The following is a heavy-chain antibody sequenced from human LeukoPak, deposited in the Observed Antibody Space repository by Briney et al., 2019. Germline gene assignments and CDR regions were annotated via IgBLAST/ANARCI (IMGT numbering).Heavy chain of an antibody. CDR2: IYYSGST. Sequence: GSLRLSCAASGFTFSSYEMNWVRQAPGKGLEWIGYIYYSGSTNYNPSLKSRVTISVDTSKNQFSLKLSSVTAADTAVYYCARGEYYYGSGSWGQGTLVTVSS. D-gene: IGHD3-10*01. J-gene: IGHJ4*02. CDR1: GFTFSSYE. CDR3: ARGEYYYGSGS. V-gene: IGHV4-59*01.